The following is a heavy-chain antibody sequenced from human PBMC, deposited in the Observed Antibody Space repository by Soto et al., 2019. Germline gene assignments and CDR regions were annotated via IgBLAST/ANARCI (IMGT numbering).Heavy chain of an antibody. D-gene: IGHD4-17*01. J-gene: IGHJ5*02. Sequence: SETLSLTCTVSGGSISSGGYYWSWIRQHPGKGLEWIGYIYYSGGTYYNPSLTSRLTISVDTSKNQFSLKLSSVTAADTAVYFCARGYSDYHTNWFDPWGPGALVTLSS. CDR2: IYYSGGT. CDR3: ARGYSDYHTNWFDP. V-gene: IGHV4-31*03. CDR1: GGSISSGGYY.